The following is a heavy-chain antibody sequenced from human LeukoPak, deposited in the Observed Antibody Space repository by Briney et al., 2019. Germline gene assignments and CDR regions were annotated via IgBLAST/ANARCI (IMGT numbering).Heavy chain of an antibody. CDR3: ARLRDYYYYMDV. CDR2: IFHDGST. CDR1: IGSIFSSNW. V-gene: IGHV4-4*02. Sequence: SETLSLTCAVSIGSIFSSNWWSWVRQPPGKGLEWIGQIFHDGSTSYSPSLKSRVTISVDKSKNQFSLRLTSVTAAETAVYYCARLRDYYYYMDVWGKGTTVTISS. J-gene: IGHJ6*03.